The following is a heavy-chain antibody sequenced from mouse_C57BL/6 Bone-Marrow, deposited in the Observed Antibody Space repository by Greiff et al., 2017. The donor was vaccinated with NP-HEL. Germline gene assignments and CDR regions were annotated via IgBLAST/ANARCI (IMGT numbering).Heavy chain of an antibody. CDR3: ARVFTTVVEDY. Sequence: QVQLQQPGAELVMPGASVKLSCKASGYTFPSYWMHWVKQRPGQGLEWIGEIDPSDSYTNYNQKFKGKSTLTVDKSSSTAYMQLSSLTSEDSAVYYCARVFTTVVEDYWGQGTTLTVSS. J-gene: IGHJ2*01. CDR1: GYTFPSYW. D-gene: IGHD1-1*01. V-gene: IGHV1-69*01. CDR2: IDPSDSYT.